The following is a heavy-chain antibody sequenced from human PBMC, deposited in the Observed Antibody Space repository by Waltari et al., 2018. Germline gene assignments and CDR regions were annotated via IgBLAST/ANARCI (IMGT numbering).Heavy chain of an antibody. D-gene: IGHD1-26*01. CDR1: GYSISSGYY. Sequence: QVQLQESGPGLVKPSETLSLTCAVSGYSISSGYYWGWIRQPPGKGREWIGSIYHSGSTYYNPSLKSRVTISVDTSKNQFSLKLSSVTAADTAVYYCARHPPRAGATHRHAFDIWGQGTMVTVSS. J-gene: IGHJ3*02. CDR2: IYHSGST. CDR3: ARHPPRAGATHRHAFDI. V-gene: IGHV4-38-2*01.